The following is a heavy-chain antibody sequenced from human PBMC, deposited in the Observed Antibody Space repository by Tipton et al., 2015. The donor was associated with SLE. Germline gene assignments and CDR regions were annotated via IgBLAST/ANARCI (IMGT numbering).Heavy chain of an antibody. Sequence: GLVKPSETLSLTCTVSGGSISSGSYYWTWVRQPAGKRLEWIGHIYTSGYTNYNPSLKSRVSISLDTSKNQFSLKLSSVTAADTAVYYCAREEDPYSSDYYYGMDVWGQGTTVTVSS. D-gene: IGHD5-18*01. J-gene: IGHJ6*02. CDR3: AREEDPYSSDYYYGMDV. CDR1: GGSISSGSYY. V-gene: IGHV4-61*02. CDR2: IYTSGYT.